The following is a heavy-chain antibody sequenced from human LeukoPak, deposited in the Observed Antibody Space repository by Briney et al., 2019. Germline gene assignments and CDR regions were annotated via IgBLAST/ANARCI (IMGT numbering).Heavy chain of an antibody. Sequence: PGGSLRFSCAASGFTFSSYAMHWVRQAPGKGLEWVAVISYDGSNKYYADSVKGRFTISRDNSKNTLYLQMNSLRAEDTAVYYCARTTRGITMVRGVTFNGMDVWGQGTTVTVSS. CDR1: GFTFSSYA. V-gene: IGHV3-30-3*01. CDR2: ISYDGSNK. CDR3: ARTTRGITMVRGVTFNGMDV. J-gene: IGHJ6*02. D-gene: IGHD3-10*01.